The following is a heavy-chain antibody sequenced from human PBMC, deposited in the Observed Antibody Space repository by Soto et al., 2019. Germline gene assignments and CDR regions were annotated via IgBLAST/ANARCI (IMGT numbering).Heavy chain of an antibody. D-gene: IGHD2-15*01. CDR1: GFTFNTYG. V-gene: IGHV3-33*01. J-gene: IGHJ6*02. CDR3: ARSNYTRPYCYSSPVNYGVYV. CDR2: IWYDGSNK. Sequence: QVQLVESGGGVVQPGGSLRLSCTASGFTFNTYGMHWVRQAPGKGLEWVAIIWYDGSNKFHADSVKGRFTISRDNSKKPFYMQINSLRVEHTAVYYCARSNYTRPYCYSSPVNYGVYVWGQVTTVTVPS.